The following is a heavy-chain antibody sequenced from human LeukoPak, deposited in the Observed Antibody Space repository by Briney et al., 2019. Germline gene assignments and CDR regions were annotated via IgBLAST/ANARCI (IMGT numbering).Heavy chain of an antibody. CDR1: GYSISSGYY. CDR3: ARDPGYSYGVYYYYYMDV. J-gene: IGHJ6*03. Sequence: SETPSLTCTVSGYSISSGYYWGWIRQPPGKGLEWIGSIYHSGSTYYNPSLKSRVTISVDTSKNQFSLKLSSVTAADTAVYYCARDPGYSYGVYYYYYMDVWGKGTTVTVSS. V-gene: IGHV4-38-2*02. D-gene: IGHD5-18*01. CDR2: IYHSGST.